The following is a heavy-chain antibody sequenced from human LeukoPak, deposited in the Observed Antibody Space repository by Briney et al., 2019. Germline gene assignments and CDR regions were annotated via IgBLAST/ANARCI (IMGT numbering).Heavy chain of an antibody. CDR3: AKSHSVTYGGYFDS. V-gene: IGHV3-23*01. Sequence: GGSLGLSCAASRFTFTTYAMSWVRQAPGKGLEWISTISNSGDNTYYADSVKGRFSISRDNSKNTLSLQMNSLRADDTAVYYCAKSHSVTYGGYFDSWGQGTLVTVSS. CDR2: ISNSGDNT. D-gene: IGHD4-23*01. CDR1: RFTFTTYA. J-gene: IGHJ4*02.